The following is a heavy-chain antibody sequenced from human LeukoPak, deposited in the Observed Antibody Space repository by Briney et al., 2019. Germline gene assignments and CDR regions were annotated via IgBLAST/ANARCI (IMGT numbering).Heavy chain of an antibody. CDR1: GYTFTSYG. V-gene: IGHV1-18*01. Sequence: GASVKVSCKASGYTFTSYGISWVRQAPGQGLEWMGWISAYNGNTNYAQKLQGRVTMTTGTSTSTAYMELRSLRSDDTAVYYCARDYVDTAMVIDYYYGMDVWGQGTTVTVSS. D-gene: IGHD5-18*01. J-gene: IGHJ6*02. CDR3: ARDYVDTAMVIDYYYGMDV. CDR2: ISAYNGNT.